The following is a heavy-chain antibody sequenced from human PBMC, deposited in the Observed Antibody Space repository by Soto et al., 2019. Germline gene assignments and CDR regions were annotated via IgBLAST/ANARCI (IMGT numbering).Heavy chain of an antibody. D-gene: IGHD6-6*01. CDR2: ISSNGVGT. V-gene: IGHV3-64*01. Sequence: GGSLRLSCAASGFNLSGYAMDWVRQAPGKGLEYVSGISSNGVGTYYANSVQGRFTISRDNSKNTVYLQMGSLRPEDMAVYYRARRARPDFYYMDVWGKGTTVTVSS. CDR3: ARRARPDFYYMDV. J-gene: IGHJ6*03. CDR1: GFNLSGYA.